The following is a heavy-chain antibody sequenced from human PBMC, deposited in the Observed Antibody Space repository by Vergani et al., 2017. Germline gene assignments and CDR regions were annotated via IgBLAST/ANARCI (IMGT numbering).Heavy chain of an antibody. J-gene: IGHJ6*02. CDR1: GGTFSSYA. CDR2: IIPIFGTA. CDR3: ARGKVRGVIWSGMDV. D-gene: IGHD3-10*01. V-gene: IGHV1-69*05. Sequence: QVQLVQSGAEVKKPGSSVKVSCKASGGTFSSYAISWVRQAPGQGLEWMGRIIPIFGTANYAQKFQGRVTMTRDTSISTAYMELSRLRSDDTAVYYCARGKVRGVIWSGMDVWGQGTTVTVSS.